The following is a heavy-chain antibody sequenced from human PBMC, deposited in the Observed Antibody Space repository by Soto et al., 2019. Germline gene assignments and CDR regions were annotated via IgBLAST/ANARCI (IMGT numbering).Heavy chain of an antibody. D-gene: IGHD2-15*01. J-gene: IGHJ6*02. Sequence: PVGSLRPSCAASGFTFSDFAMAWVRQAPVKVLEWVSGARRGGSSKYYADSVKGRFTISRDNSKNTLYLQMNSLRAEDTAVYYCAKDRAPGYCSGGSCYPAYYYYYGMDVWGQGTPVTVSS. V-gene: IGHV3-23*01. CDR3: AKDRAPGYCSGGSCYPAYYYYYGMDV. CDR2: ARRGGSSK. CDR1: GFTFSDFA.